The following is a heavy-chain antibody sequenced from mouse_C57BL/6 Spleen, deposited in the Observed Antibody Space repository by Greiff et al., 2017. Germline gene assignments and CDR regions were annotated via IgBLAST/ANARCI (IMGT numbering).Heavy chain of an antibody. CDR1: GYTFTSYW. D-gene: IGHD1-1*01. CDR2: IDPSDSYT. J-gene: IGHJ4*01. Sequence: VQLQQPGAELVMPGASVKLSCKASGYTFTSYWMHWVKQRPGQGLEWIGEIDPSDSYTNYNQKFKGKSTLTVDKSSSTAYMQLSSLTSVDSAVYYCARFITTVVATDYAMDYWGQGTSVTVSS. CDR3: ARFITTVVATDYAMDY. V-gene: IGHV1-69*01.